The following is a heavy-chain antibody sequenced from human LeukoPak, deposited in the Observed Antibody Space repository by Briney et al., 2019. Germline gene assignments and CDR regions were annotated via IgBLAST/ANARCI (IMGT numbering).Heavy chain of an antibody. CDR1: GYIFISYY. J-gene: IGHJ6*02. Sequence: ASVKVSWKASGYIFISYYISWVRQAPGKGLEWMGLISTYKGNTNYAQKFQGRVTMTTDTSTSTAYMELRSLRSDDTAVYYCARDRGIAAPGTLGSYYYGMDVWGQGTTVTVSS. CDR2: ISTYKGNT. CDR3: ARDRGIAAPGTLGSYYYGMDV. D-gene: IGHD6-13*01. V-gene: IGHV1-18*01.